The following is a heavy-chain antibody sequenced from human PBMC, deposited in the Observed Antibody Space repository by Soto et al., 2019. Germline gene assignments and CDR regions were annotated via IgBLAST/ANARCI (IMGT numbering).Heavy chain of an antibody. Sequence: QVQLVESGGGVVQPGRSLRLSCAASGFTFSSYGMHWVRQAPGKGLEWVAVIWYDGSNKYYADSVKGRFTISRDNSKNXLXXQMNSLRAEDTAVYYCARDGGATTTAIWFGWYFDLWGRGTLVTVSS. CDR1: GFTFSSYG. D-gene: IGHD1-26*01. CDR2: IWYDGSNK. V-gene: IGHV3-33*01. J-gene: IGHJ2*01. CDR3: ARDGGATTTAIWFGWYFDL.